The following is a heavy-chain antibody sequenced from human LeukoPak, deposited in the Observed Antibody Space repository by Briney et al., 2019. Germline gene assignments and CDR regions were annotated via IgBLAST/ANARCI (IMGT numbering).Heavy chain of an antibody. D-gene: IGHD2-21*01. CDR1: GFTFSSDE. V-gene: IGHV3-48*03. Sequence: GGSLRLSCAASGFTFSSDEMNWVRQAPGKGLEWVSYISSSGSTIYYADSVKGRFTISRDNANNSLYLQMNSLRAEDTAIYHCAQDPAWGAYAYWGQGALVTVSS. J-gene: IGHJ4*02. CDR3: AQDPAWGAYAY. CDR2: ISSSGSTI.